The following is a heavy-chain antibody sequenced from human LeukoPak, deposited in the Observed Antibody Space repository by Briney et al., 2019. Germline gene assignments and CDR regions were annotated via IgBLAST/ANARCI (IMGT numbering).Heavy chain of an antibody. CDR3: ARRRIDSMYNWFDP. CDR2: IYNSGST. CDR1: GASISSQY. D-gene: IGHD2-21*01. J-gene: IGHJ5*02. Sequence: PSETLSLTCSVSGASISSQYWTWLRQPPGKGLEWIGYIYNSGSTNYNPSLKSRVTMSIDTSKNQFSLRLTSVTAADTAVYYCARRRIDSMYNWFDPWGQGTLVIVSS. V-gene: IGHV4-59*11.